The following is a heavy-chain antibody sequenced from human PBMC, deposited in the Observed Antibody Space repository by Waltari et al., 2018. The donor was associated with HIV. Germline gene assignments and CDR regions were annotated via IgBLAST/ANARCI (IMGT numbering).Heavy chain of an antibody. CDR3: AKCIAARPCDWFDP. J-gene: IGHJ5*02. D-gene: IGHD6-6*01. Sequence: EVQLLESGGGLVQPGGSLRVSCAASGFTSSSYAMSGVRQAPGKGLEWVSAISGSGGSTYYADSVKGRFTISRDNSKNTLYLQMNSLRAEDTAVYYCAKCIAARPCDWFDPWGQGTLVTVSS. CDR2: ISGSGGST. CDR1: GFTSSSYA. V-gene: IGHV3-23*01.